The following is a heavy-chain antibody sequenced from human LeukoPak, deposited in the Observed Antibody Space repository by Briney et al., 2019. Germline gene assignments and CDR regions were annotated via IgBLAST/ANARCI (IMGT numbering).Heavy chain of an antibody. Sequence: GGSLRLSCAASGFTFSSYGMHWVRQAPGKGLEWVAVIWYDGSDEYYGDSVKGRFTISRDNPKNTPYLQMNSLRAEDTAVYYCARGGVIDAFDIWGQGTMVTVSS. J-gene: IGHJ3*02. V-gene: IGHV3-33*01. D-gene: IGHD3-10*01. CDR3: ARGGVIDAFDI. CDR2: IWYDGSDE. CDR1: GFTFSSYG.